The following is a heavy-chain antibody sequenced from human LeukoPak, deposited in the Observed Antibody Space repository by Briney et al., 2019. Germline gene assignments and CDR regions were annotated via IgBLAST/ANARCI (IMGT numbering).Heavy chain of an antibody. Sequence: ETLSLTCTVSGGSISSYYWSWVRQAPGKGLEWVSAISGSGGSTYYADSVKGRFTISRDNSKNTLYLQMNSLRAEDTAVYYCAKDHIVVVTATPNFDYWGQGTLVTVSS. CDR2: ISGSGGST. J-gene: IGHJ4*02. V-gene: IGHV3-23*01. D-gene: IGHD2-21*02. CDR3: AKDHIVVVTATPNFDY. CDR1: GGSISSYY.